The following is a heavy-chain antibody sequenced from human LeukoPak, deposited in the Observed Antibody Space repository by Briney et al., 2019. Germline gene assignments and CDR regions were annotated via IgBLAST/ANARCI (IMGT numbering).Heavy chain of an antibody. D-gene: IGHD2-2*01. V-gene: IGHV3-30-3*01. Sequence: PGGSLRLSCAASGFTFSSYAMHWVRQAPGKGLEWVAVISYDGSNKYYADSVKGRFTISRDNSKNALYLQMNSLRAEDTAVYYCAREGDIVVVPAAIGAFDFWGQGTMVTVSS. CDR1: GFTFSSYA. CDR3: AREGDIVVVPAAIGAFDF. CDR2: ISYDGSNK. J-gene: IGHJ3*01.